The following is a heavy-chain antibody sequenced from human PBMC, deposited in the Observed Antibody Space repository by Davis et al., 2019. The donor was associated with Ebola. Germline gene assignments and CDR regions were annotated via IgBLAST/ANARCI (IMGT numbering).Heavy chain of an antibody. D-gene: IGHD6-19*01. CDR3: TRTTWTVTGNKLIDY. Sequence: MPSETLSLTCTVSSDSIRDTIYYWGWIRQPPGRGLEWIGNIYYSGTTYYNPSLESRVTISIDTSNNQFSLKLSSVTAADTAVYYCTRTTWTVTGNKLIDYWGQGTLVTVSS. CDR1: SDSIRDTIYY. CDR2: IYYSGTT. V-gene: IGHV4-39*01. J-gene: IGHJ4*02.